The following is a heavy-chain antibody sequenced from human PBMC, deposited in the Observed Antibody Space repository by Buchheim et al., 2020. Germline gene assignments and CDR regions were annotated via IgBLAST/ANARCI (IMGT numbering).Heavy chain of an antibody. Sequence: EVQLLESGGGLVQPGGSLRLSCAASGFTFSSYAMSWVRQVPGKGLEWVSAITDGGRTYYADSVKGGFTISRDNSQNTLYLQMNSLRAEDTAVYYCAKDGRPYSSSWFDCWGQGTL. CDR1: GFTFSSYA. CDR2: ITDGGRT. CDR3: AKDGRPYSSSWFDC. J-gene: IGHJ4*02. V-gene: IGHV3-23*01. D-gene: IGHD6-13*01.